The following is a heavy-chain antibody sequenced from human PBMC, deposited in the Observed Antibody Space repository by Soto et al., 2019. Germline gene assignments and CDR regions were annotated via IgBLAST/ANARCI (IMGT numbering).Heavy chain of an antibody. CDR2: IIPIFGTA. J-gene: IGHJ4*02. CDR1: GGTFSSYA. D-gene: IGHD3-16*01. V-gene: IGHV1-69*12. CDR3: ARGQTGGGWGYYFDY. Sequence: QVQLVQSGAEVKKPGSSVKVSCKASGGTFSSYAIDWVRQAPGQGLEWMGGIIPIFGTADYAQKFQGRVTSTAGESTSTAYRELSSLRSEDTAVYYCARGQTGGGWGYYFDYWGQGTLVTVSS.